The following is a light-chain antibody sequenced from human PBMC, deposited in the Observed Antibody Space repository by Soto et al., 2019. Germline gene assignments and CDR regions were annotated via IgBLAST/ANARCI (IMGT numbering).Light chain of an antibody. CDR1: QSISTF. CDR2: DAS. Sequence: DLPMTQSPSSLSASVGARVTITCRASQSISTFLNWYQQVPGKAPKLLIHDASRLQSGVPSRFSGSGSGTDFTLTIGSLQPEDFATYYCQQTYNTPRTFGQGTKVEI. V-gene: IGKV1-39*01. CDR3: QQTYNTPRT. J-gene: IGKJ1*01.